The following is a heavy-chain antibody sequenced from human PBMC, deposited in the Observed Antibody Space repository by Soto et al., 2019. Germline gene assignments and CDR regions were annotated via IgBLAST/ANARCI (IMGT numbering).Heavy chain of an antibody. CDR2: IKEDGSDK. Sequence: GSLRLSCVASGFTFSNSFLSWVRQAPGKGLEWVATIKEDGSDKYYMQSVKGRFTISRDNAKNSLYLQVNSLRAEDTAVYYCARSRFRGMDVWGQGTTVTVSS. CDR1: GFTFSNSF. CDR3: ARSRFRGMDV. D-gene: IGHD3-10*01. V-gene: IGHV3-7*03. J-gene: IGHJ6*02.